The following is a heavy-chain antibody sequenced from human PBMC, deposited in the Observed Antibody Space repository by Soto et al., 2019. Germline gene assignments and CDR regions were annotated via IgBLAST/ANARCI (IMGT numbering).Heavy chain of an antibody. CDR3: ARHLTYCSAGSCYSDFPYYGMDV. CDR1: GGSISSSSYY. V-gene: IGHV4-39*01. Sequence: SETLSLTCTVSGGSISSSSYYWGWIRQPPGKGLEWIGSIFYSGSTYYNPSLKGRVTISVDTSKNQFSLKLSSVTAADTAVYYCARHLTYCSAGSCYSDFPYYGMDVWGQGTTVTVSS. J-gene: IGHJ6*02. CDR2: IFYSGST. D-gene: IGHD2-15*01.